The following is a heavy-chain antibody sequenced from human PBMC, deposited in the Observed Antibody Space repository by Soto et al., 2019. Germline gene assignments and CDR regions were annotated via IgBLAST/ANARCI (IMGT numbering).Heavy chain of an antibody. J-gene: IGHJ5*02. D-gene: IGHD2-2*01. Sequence: PSETLSLTCTVSGGSISSYYWSWIRQPPGKGLEWIGYIYYSGSTNYNPSLKSRVTISVDTSKNQFSLKLSSVTAADTAVYYCAHSSTCFDQLLCLVWFDPWGQGTLVTVSS. V-gene: IGHV4-59*01. CDR2: IYYSGST. CDR3: AHSSTCFDQLLCLVWFDP. CDR1: GGSISSYY.